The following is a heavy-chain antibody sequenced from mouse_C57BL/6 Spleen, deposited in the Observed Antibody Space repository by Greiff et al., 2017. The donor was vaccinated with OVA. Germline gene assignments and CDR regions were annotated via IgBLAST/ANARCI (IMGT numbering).Heavy chain of an antibody. CDR2: IRNKANGYTT. V-gene: IGHV7-3*01. CDR3: ARYMGGRAMDY. J-gene: IGHJ4*01. Sequence: DVMLVESGGGLVQPGGSLSLSCAASGFTFTDYYMSWVRQPPGKALEWLGFIRNKANGYTTEYSASVKGRFNISRDNSQSILYLQMNALRAEDSATYYCARYMGGRAMDYWGQGTSVTVSS. CDR1: GFTFTDYY.